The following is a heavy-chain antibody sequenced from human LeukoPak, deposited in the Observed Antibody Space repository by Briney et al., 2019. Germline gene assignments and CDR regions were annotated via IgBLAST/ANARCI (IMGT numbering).Heavy chain of an antibody. J-gene: IGHJ5*02. CDR2: ISYDGSNK. CDR3: AGGSSTSCQYNWFDP. CDR1: GFTFSSYA. V-gene: IGHV3-30*04. Sequence: GGSLRLSCAASGFTFSSYAMHWVRQAPGKGLEWVAVISYDGSNKYYADSVKGRFTISRDNSKNTLYLQMNSLRAEDTAVYYCAGGSSTSCQYNWFDPWGQGTLVTVSS. D-gene: IGHD2-2*01.